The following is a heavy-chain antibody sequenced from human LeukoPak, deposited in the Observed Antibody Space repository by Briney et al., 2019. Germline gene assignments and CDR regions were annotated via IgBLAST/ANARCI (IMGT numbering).Heavy chain of an antibody. V-gene: IGHV1-2*02. D-gene: IGHD3-22*01. CDR1: RYTFTSYY. CDR2: INPNSGGT. J-gene: IGHJ4*02. CDR3: ARVKTMIIVVSLFDY. Sequence: ASVKVSCKASRYTFTSYYMHWVRQAPGQGLEWMGWINPNSGGTSYAQQFQGRLTMTRDTSISTAYMELSRLRSDDTAVYYCARVKTMIIVVSLFDYWGQGTLVTVSS.